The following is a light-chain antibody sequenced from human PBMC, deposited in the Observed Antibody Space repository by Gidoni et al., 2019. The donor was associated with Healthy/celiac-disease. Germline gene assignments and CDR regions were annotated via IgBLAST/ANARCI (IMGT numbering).Light chain of an antibody. J-gene: IGKJ1*01. V-gene: IGKV1-8*01. CDR2: AAS. CDR3: QQYYSYPVT. CDR1: QGISSY. Sequence: AIRITQSPSSLSASTGDRVTITCRARQGISSYLAWYQQKPGKAPKLLIYAASTLQSGVPSRFSGRGSGTDFTLTISCMQSEDFATYYCQQYYSYPVTFGQGTKVEIK.